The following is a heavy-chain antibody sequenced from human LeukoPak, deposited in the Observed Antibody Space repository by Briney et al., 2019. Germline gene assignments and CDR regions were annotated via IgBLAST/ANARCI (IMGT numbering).Heavy chain of an antibody. V-gene: IGHV3-23*01. Sequence: RSGGSLRLSCAASGFTFSDYYMSWIRQAPGKGLECVSTISGSGKDTYYVDSVKGRFTISRDSSKNTLYLQMNSLTAQDTAIYYCAKGREAYSGSYTPFDSWGQGTLVTVSS. CDR3: AKGREAYSGSYTPFDS. CDR2: ISGSGKDT. CDR1: GFTFSDYY. D-gene: IGHD1-26*01. J-gene: IGHJ4*02.